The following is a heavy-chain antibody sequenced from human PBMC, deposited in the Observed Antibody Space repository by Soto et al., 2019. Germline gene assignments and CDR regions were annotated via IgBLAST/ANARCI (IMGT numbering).Heavy chain of an antibody. Sequence: HPGWSLRLSCAAAGFTFSSYAMHWVRQAPGKGLEWVAVISYDGSNKYYADSVKGRFTISRDNSKNTLYLQMNSLRAEDTAVYYCARGFVLMVYAEGLLDYYGMDVWGQGTTVTVSS. CDR2: ISYDGSNK. J-gene: IGHJ6*02. CDR3: ARGFVLMVYAEGLLDYYGMDV. D-gene: IGHD2-8*01. V-gene: IGHV3-30-3*01. CDR1: GFTFSSYA.